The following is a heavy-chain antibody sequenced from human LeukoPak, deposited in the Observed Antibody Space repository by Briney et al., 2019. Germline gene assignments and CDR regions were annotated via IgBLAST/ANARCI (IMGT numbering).Heavy chain of an antibody. J-gene: IGHJ5*02. D-gene: IGHD2-2*01. V-gene: IGHV4-4*07. CDR2: IYTSGST. CDR3: AGEAYIVVVPAARPDQFDP. Sequence: SETLSLTCTVSGVSISSYYWSWIRQPAGKGLEWLGRIYTSGSTNYNPSLKSRVTMSVDTSKNQFSLKLSSVTAADTAVYYCAGEAYIVVVPAARPDQFDPWGQGTLVTVSS. CDR1: GVSISSYY.